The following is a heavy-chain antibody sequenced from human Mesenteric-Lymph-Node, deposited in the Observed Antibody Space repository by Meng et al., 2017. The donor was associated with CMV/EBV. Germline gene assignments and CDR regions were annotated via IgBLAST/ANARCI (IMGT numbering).Heavy chain of an antibody. CDR1: GFSFSTYW. CDR3: TREHFYGSGSSLLPDY. J-gene: IGHJ4*02. D-gene: IGHD3-10*01. CDR2: INNDGRSI. V-gene: IGHV3-74*01. Sequence: GFSFSTYWMHWVRQVPGKGLMWISRINNDGRSITYAESVKGRFSTSRDNVKNTLYLQMNSLRVEDTAIYYCTREHFYGSGSSLLPDYWGQGTLVTVSS.